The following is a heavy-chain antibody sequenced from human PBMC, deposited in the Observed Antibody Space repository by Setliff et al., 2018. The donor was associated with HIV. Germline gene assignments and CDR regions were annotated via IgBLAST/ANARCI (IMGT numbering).Heavy chain of an antibody. CDR1: GGSVGSGSYY. CDR3: ARDPPGYGDSKDY. J-gene: IGHJ4*02. CDR2: FYTSGST. Sequence: SETLSLTCTVSGGSVGSGSYYWSWIRQPAGKGLEWIGRFYTSGSTNYNPSLKSRVTMSVDTSKNQFSLKLSSVTAADTAVYYCARDPPGYGDSKDYWGQGKLVTVSS. V-gene: IGHV4-61*02. D-gene: IGHD4-17*01.